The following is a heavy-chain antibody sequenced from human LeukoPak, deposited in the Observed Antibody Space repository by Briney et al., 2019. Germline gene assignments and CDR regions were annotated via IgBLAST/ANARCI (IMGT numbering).Heavy chain of an antibody. D-gene: IGHD6-19*01. J-gene: IGHJ4*02. CDR1: GYTFTSYD. V-gene: IGHV1-8*03. CDR2: MNPNSGNT. CDR3: ARRSGIAVAGAFDY. Sequence: ASVKVSCKASGYTFTSYDINWVRQATGQGLEWMGWMNPNSGNTGYVQKFQGRVSITRNTSISTAYMELSSLRSEDTAVYYCARRSGIAVAGAFDYWGQGTLVTVSS.